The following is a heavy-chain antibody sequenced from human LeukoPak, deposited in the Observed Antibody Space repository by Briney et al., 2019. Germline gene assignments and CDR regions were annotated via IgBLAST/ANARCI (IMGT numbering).Heavy chain of an antibody. D-gene: IGHD2-2*01. CDR2: INHSGST. CDR3: ASTERCSTTGPLDY. Sequence: PSETLSLTCTVYGESFSGYYWSWIRQPPGKGLEWIGEINHSGSTHYNPSLKSRVTISLDTSKNQFSLKLSSVTAADTAVYYCASTERCSTTGPLDYWGQGTLVTVSS. CDR1: GESFSGYY. J-gene: IGHJ4*02. V-gene: IGHV4-34*01.